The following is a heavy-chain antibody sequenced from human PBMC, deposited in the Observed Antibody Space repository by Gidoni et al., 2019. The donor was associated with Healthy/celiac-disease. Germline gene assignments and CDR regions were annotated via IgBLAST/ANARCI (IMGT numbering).Heavy chain of an antibody. V-gene: IGHV3-23*01. CDR2: ISGSGGST. CDR1: GFTFSSYA. J-gene: IGHJ3*02. Sequence: EVQLLESGGGLVQPGGSLRLSCAASGFTFSSYAMSWVRQAPGQGLEWVSAISGSGGSTYYADSVKGRFTISRDNSKNTLYLQMNSLRAEDTAVYYCAKEGTRQTMVRGRGSAFDIWGQGTMVTVSS. D-gene: IGHD3-10*01. CDR3: AKEGTRQTMVRGRGSAFDI.